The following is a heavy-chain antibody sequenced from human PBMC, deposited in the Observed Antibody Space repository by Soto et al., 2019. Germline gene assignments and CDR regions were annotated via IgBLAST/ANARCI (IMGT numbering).Heavy chain of an antibody. CDR1: GYTFTGYA. CDR3: ARAVEVPADFDY. D-gene: IGHD1-1*01. J-gene: IGHJ4*02. Sequence: QVQLVQSGAEEKKPGASVKVSCKASGYTFTGYAMHWVRQAPGQRLEWMGWINAGNGNTKYSQKFQGRVTITRDTSASTADMELSSLRSEDTAVYYCARAVEVPADFDYWGQGTLVTVSS. CDR2: INAGNGNT. V-gene: IGHV1-3*05.